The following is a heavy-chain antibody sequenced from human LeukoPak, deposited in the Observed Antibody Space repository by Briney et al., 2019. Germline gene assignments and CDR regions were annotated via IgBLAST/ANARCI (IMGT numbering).Heavy chain of an antibody. CDR2: IIPIFGTA. J-gene: IGHJ4*02. V-gene: IGHV1-69*01. D-gene: IGHD6-6*01. Sequence: GASVKVSCKASGYTFTDYYIHWVRQAPGQGFEWMGGIIPIFGTANYAQKFQGRVTITADESTSTAYMELSSLRSEDTAVYYCAFEYSSSSGGYWGQGTLVTVSS. CDR1: GYTFTDYY. CDR3: AFEYSSSSGGY.